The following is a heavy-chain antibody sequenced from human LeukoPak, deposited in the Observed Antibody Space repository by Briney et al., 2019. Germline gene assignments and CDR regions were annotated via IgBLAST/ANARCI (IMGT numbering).Heavy chain of an antibody. CDR3: TTFRIVVVAATSP. CDR1: GFTFSNAW. Sequence: PGGSLRLSCAASGFTFSNAWMSWVRQAPGKGLEWVGRIKSKTDGGTTDYAAPVKGRFTISRDDSKNTLYLQMNSLKTEDTAVYYCTTFRIVVVAATSPWGQGTLVTVSS. CDR2: IKSKTDGGTT. D-gene: IGHD2-15*01. V-gene: IGHV3-15*01. J-gene: IGHJ5*02.